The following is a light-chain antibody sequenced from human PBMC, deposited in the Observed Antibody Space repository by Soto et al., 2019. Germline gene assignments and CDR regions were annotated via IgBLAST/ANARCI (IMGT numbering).Light chain of an antibody. J-gene: IGKJ1*01. CDR1: ESVSTY. CDR2: DAS. V-gene: IGKV3-20*01. Sequence: EIVLTQSPATLSLSPGERATLSCRATESVSTYLAWYQQKPGRAPRLLIYDASKRATGIPARFSGSGSGTGFTLTISRLEPEDFAVYYCQQYGSSLWTFGQGTKVDIK. CDR3: QQYGSSLWT.